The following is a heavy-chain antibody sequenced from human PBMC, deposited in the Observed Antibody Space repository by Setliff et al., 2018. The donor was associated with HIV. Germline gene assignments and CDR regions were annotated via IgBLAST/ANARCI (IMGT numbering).Heavy chain of an antibody. CDR3: AKDPRAAVATICDY. V-gene: IGHV3-48*01. D-gene: IGHD5-12*01. CDR2: ITSTGSTI. CDR1: GFTFSDCS. J-gene: IGHJ4*02. Sequence: GSLRLSCAASGFTFSDCSMNWVRQAPGKGLEWISYITSTGSTIFYADSVKGRFTISRDNDKDSVHLQMNSLRAEDTAVYYCAKDPRAAVATICDYWGQGTLVTVSS.